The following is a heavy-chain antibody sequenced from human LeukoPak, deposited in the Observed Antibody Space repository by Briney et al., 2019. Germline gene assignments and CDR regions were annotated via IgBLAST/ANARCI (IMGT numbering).Heavy chain of an antibody. CDR2: ISYDGSNK. Sequence: GGSLRLSCAASGFTFNNYGMHWVRQAPGKGLEWVAVISYDGSNKYYADSVKGRFTISRDNSKNTLYLQMNSLRAEDTAVYYCAKTYYDFWSGYWDDAFDIWGQGTMVTVSS. CDR3: AKTYYDFWSGYWDDAFDI. D-gene: IGHD3-3*01. V-gene: IGHV3-30*18. J-gene: IGHJ3*02. CDR1: GFTFNNYG.